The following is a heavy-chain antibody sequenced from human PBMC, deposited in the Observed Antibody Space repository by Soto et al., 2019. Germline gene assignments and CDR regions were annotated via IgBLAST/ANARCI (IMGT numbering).Heavy chain of an antibody. Sequence: SETLSLTCTVSGGSISSYYWSWIRQPPGKGLEWIGYIYYSGSTNYNPSLKTRVTISVDTSKNQFSLKLSSVTAADTAVYYCASSGISSTYAFDIWGQGTMVTVSS. J-gene: IGHJ3*02. CDR2: IYYSGST. CDR1: GGSISSYY. V-gene: IGHV4-59*08. CDR3: ASSGISSTYAFDI. D-gene: IGHD1-26*01.